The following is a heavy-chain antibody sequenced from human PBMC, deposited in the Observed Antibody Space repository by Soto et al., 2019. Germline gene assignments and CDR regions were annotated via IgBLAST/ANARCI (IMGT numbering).Heavy chain of an antibody. Sequence: GGSLRLSCAASGFTFSSYWMSWVRQAPGKGLEWVANIKQDGSEKYYVDSVKGRFTISRDNAKNSLYLQMNSLRAEDTAVYYCASSLGVVVPAAIGNNWFDPWGQGTLVTVSS. CDR3: ASSLGVVVPAAIGNNWFDP. D-gene: IGHD2-2*01. CDR2: IKQDGSEK. J-gene: IGHJ5*02. V-gene: IGHV3-7*01. CDR1: GFTFSSYW.